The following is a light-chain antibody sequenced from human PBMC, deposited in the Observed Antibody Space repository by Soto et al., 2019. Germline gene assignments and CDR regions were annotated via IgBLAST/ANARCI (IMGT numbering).Light chain of an antibody. V-gene: IGKV4-1*01. J-gene: IGKJ1*01. CDR1: QSLLYSSNNKNY. CDR3: QQYLSIPRT. CDR2: LAS. Sequence: DIVMTQSPDSLAVSLGERATINCKSSQSLLYSSNNKNYLAWYQRKPGQPPNLLIYLASTRESGVPDRFSGSGSGTDVTLTISSLQAEDVAVYYCQQYLSIPRTFGQGTKVEIK.